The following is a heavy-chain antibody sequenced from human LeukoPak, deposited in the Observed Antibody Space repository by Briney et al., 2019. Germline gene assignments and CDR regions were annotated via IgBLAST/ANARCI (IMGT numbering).Heavy chain of an antibody. CDR2: IIPIFGTA. Sequence: SVKVSCKASGGTFSSYAISWVRQAPGQGLEWMGGIIPIFGTANYAQKFQGRVTITADESTSTAYMELSSLRSEDTAVYYCATTSTTVTLNFDYWGQGTLVTVSS. D-gene: IGHD4-11*01. CDR1: GGTFSSYA. J-gene: IGHJ4*02. CDR3: ATTSTTVTLNFDY. V-gene: IGHV1-69*13.